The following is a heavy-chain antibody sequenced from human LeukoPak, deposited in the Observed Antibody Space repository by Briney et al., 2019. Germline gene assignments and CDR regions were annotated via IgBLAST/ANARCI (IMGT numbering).Heavy chain of an antibody. CDR2: INHSGST. J-gene: IGHJ6*02. V-gene: IGHV4-34*01. Sequence: SETLSLTCAVYGGSFSGYYWSWIRQPPGKGLEWIGEINHSGSTNYNPSLKSRVTISVDTSKNQFSLKLSSVTAADTAVYYCARGGLRSSYYYYYYGVDVWGQGTTVTVSS. D-gene: IGHD5-12*01. CDR1: GGSFSGYY. CDR3: ARGGLRSSYYYYYYGVDV.